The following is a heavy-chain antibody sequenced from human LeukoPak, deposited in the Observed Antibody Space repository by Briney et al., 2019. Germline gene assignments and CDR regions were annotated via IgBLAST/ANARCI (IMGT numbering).Heavy chain of an antibody. Sequence: GGSLRVSCAASGFTFSSYTMNWVRQAPGKWLEWVSSISSSSGYIYYADSVKGRFTISRDNAKNSLYLQMNSLRAEDTAVYYCARDRNYDYIWGSYRPDYFDYWGQGTLVTVSS. CDR3: ARDRNYDYIWGSYRPDYFDY. CDR2: ISSSSGYI. D-gene: IGHD3-16*02. J-gene: IGHJ4*02. V-gene: IGHV3-21*01. CDR1: GFTFSSYT.